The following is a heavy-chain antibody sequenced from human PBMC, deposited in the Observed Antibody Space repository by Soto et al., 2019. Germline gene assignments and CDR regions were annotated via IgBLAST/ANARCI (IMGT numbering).Heavy chain of an antibody. V-gene: IGHV3-33*01. Sequence: GGSLRLSCAASGFTFSSYGMHWVRQAPGKGLEWVAVIWYDGSNKYYADSVKGRFTISRDNSKNTLYLQMNSLRAEDTAVYYCARDIGIAVAGTRYWGQGTLVTVSS. J-gene: IGHJ4*02. CDR1: GFTFSSYG. CDR2: IWYDGSNK. D-gene: IGHD6-19*01. CDR3: ARDIGIAVAGTRY.